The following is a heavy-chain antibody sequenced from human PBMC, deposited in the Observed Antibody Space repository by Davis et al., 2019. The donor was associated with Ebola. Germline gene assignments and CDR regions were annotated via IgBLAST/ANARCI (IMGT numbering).Heavy chain of an antibody. J-gene: IGHJ4*02. CDR2: IYYSGST. CDR1: GGSISSGGYY. D-gene: IGHD5-18*01. CDR3: AHTGLDTAMVDY. V-gene: IGHV4-31*03. Sequence: LRLSCTVSGGSISSGGYYWSWIRQHPGKGLEWIGYIYYSGSTYYNPSLKSRVTISVDTSKNQFSLKLSSVTAADTAVYYCAHTGLDTAMVDYWGQGTLVTVSS.